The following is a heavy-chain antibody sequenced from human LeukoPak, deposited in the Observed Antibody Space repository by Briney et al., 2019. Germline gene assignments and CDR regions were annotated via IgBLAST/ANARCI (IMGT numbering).Heavy chain of an antibody. CDR1: GFTVSSNY. J-gene: IGHJ3*02. CDR2: ISSSSSYI. CDR3: ALPPGAFDI. Sequence: GGSLRLSCAASGFTVSSNYMNWVRQAPGKGLEWVSSISSSSSYIYYADSVKGRFTISRDDAKNSLYLQMNSLRAEDTAVYYCALPPGAFDIWGQGTMVTVSS. V-gene: IGHV3-21*01.